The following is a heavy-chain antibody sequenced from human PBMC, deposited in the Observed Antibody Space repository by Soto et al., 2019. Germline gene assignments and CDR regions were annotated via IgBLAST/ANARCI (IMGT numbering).Heavy chain of an antibody. CDR1: AFIFSDYA. J-gene: IGHJ4*02. V-gene: IGHV3-23*01. CDR3: AKDPLTSYAAH. CDR2: ISRDAANT. Sequence: EGSLRFSCAPSAFIFSDYAMTSVRQAPGKGLEWVSTISRDAANTHYADSVKGRFTISRDNSKNTLYLQMSSLSGEDTALYYCAKDPLTSYAAHWGQGTLVTVAS. D-gene: IGHD3-9*01.